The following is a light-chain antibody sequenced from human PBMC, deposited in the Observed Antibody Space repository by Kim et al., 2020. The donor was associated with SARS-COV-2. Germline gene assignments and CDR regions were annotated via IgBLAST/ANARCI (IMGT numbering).Light chain of an antibody. CDR1: QDTDDD. V-gene: IGKV5-2*01. CDR2: EET. Sequence: ETTLTQSPAFMSAAPGDKVNISCKASQDTDDDFNWCQQKPGEAPSFIIQEETTLVCGIPPRFSGSGYGADFTLTINKIESEDAACDCLQHLLGTFGQGTKLEI. J-gene: IGKJ2*01. CDR3: LQHLLGT.